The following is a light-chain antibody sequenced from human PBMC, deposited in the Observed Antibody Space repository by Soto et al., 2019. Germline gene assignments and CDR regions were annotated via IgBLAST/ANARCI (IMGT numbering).Light chain of an antibody. J-gene: IGKJ4*01. CDR3: QQYHNWVT. Sequence: IVLTQSPGTLSVSPGERATLSCGASQSVSSNLAWYQQKPGQAPRLLIYGASTRATGIPARFSGSGSGTEFTLSISSLQSEDFAVYYCQQYHNWVTFGGGTKVDI. CDR1: QSVSSN. CDR2: GAS. V-gene: IGKV3D-15*01.